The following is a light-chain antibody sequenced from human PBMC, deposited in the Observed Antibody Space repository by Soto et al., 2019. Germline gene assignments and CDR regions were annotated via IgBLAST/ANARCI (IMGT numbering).Light chain of an antibody. CDR1: QGIGDT. V-gene: IGKV3-15*01. CDR2: DTS. CDR3: QPHYNWPLT. Sequence: RMPPQGTRSVSPKEVAILACRASQGIGDTLAWYQHKPGQTPRLLIYDTSTRATGVPTRFSGSRSGVEFTLAINCLQSEDFAVYYCQPHYNWPLTVGGGTKVDIK. J-gene: IGKJ4*01.